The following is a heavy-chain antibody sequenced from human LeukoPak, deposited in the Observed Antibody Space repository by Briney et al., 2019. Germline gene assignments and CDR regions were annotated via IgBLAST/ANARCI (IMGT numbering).Heavy chain of an antibody. Sequence: TSETLSLTCAVSGGSISSSNWWSWVRQPPGKGLEWIGEIYHSGSTNYNPSLKSRVTISVDTSKKQFSLKLTSVTAADTAVYYCARDDGRIAFDIWGQGTMVTVSS. CDR2: IYHSGST. D-gene: IGHD4-17*01. CDR1: GGSISSSNW. J-gene: IGHJ3*02. V-gene: IGHV4-4*02. CDR3: ARDDGRIAFDI.